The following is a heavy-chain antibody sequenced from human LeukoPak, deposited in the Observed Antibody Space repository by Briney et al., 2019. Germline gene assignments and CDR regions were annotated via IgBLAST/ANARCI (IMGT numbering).Heavy chain of an antibody. D-gene: IGHD6-13*01. V-gene: IGHV4-39*01. Sequence: PSETLSLTCTVSSGSISSSSYYWGWIRQPPGKGLEWIGSIYYSGSTYYNPSLKSRVTISVDTSKNQFSLKLSSVTAADTAVYYCARHGQGEYSSSWYDYWGQGTLVTVSS. CDR1: SGSISSSSYY. CDR2: IYYSGST. J-gene: IGHJ4*02. CDR3: ARHGQGEYSSSWYDY.